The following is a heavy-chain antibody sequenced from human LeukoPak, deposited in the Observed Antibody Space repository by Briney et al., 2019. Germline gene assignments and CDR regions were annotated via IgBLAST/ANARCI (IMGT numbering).Heavy chain of an antibody. CDR2: IYHSGST. Sequence: SETLSLTCAVSGGSISSSNWWSWVRQPPVKGLEWIGEIYHSGSTNYNPSLKSRVTISVDKSKNQFSLKLSSVTAADTAVYYCAREDRYCSGGSCYSWGQGTLVTVSS. J-gene: IGHJ4*02. CDR1: GGSISSSNW. D-gene: IGHD2-15*01. V-gene: IGHV4-4*02. CDR3: AREDRYCSGGSCYS.